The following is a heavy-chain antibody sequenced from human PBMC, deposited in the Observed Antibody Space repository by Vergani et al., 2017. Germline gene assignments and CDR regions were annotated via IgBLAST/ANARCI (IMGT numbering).Heavy chain of an antibody. D-gene: IGHD3-10*01. Sequence: QVQLQESGPGLVKPSETLSLTCTVSGGSISSYYWSWIRQPPGKGLEWIGYIYYSGSTNYNPSLKSRVTISVDTSKNQFSLKLSSVTAADTAVYYCAREVARGVRLMDVWGQGTLVTVSS. V-gene: IGHV4-59*01. CDR1: GGSISSYY. CDR3: AREVARGVRLMDV. CDR2: IYYSGST. J-gene: IGHJ4*02.